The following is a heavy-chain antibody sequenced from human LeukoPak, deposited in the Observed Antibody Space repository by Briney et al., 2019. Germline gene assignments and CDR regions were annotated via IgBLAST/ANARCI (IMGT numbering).Heavy chain of an antibody. CDR1: GGSISSSNYY. CDR3: ARTVGTHRLDY. D-gene: IGHD4-23*01. J-gene: IGHJ4*02. V-gene: IGHV4-39*01. CDR2: IYYTGTT. Sequence: ASETLSLTCTVSGGSISSSNYYWGWIRQPPGERLEWIGTIYYTGTTYYNPSLQSRGIISVDTFKNQFSLNLSSVTAPDTALYYCARTVGTHRLDYWGQGILVTVSS.